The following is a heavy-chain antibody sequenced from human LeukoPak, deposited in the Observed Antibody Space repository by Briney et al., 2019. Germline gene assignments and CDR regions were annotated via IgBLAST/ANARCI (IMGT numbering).Heavy chain of an antibody. CDR3: VTLTSVVSEHAFDM. V-gene: IGHV3-74*01. Sequence: GGSLRLSCAASGFTFSTYWVHWIRQAPGKGLMWVSRITPDGSTTSHADFVKGRFTISRDNAKNTVSLQMNSLSAEDTAVYYCVTLTSVVSEHAFDMWGQGTKVAVSS. CDR1: GFTFSTYW. J-gene: IGHJ3*02. D-gene: IGHD4-23*01. CDR2: ITPDGSTT.